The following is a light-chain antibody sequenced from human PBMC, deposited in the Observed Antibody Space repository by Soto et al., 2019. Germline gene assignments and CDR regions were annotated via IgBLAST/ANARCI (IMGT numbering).Light chain of an antibody. J-gene: IGLJ2*01. CDR1: SSDVGGYDY. CDR2: DVS. Sequence: QSALTQPASVSGSPGQSITISCTGGSSDVGGYDYVSWFQQHPGKPPKLMIYDVSNRPSGISRRFSGSKSGNTASLTISVLQAEDEADYYCNSYTSSGTVIFGGGTKLTLL. CDR3: NSYTSSGTVI. V-gene: IGLV2-14*01.